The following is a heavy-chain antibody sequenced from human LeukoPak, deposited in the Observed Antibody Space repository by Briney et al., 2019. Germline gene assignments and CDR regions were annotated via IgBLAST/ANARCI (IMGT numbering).Heavy chain of an antibody. V-gene: IGHV1-8*01. Sequence: AASVKVSCKASGYTFTSYDINWVRQATGQGLEWMGWMNPNSGNTGYAQKFQGRVTMTRNTSISTAYMELSSLRSEDTAVYYCASGGAYSGSYYSWFDPWGQGTLVTVSS. CDR2: MNPNSGNT. D-gene: IGHD1-26*01. J-gene: IGHJ5*02. CDR1: GYTFTSYD. CDR3: ASGGAYSGSYYSWFDP.